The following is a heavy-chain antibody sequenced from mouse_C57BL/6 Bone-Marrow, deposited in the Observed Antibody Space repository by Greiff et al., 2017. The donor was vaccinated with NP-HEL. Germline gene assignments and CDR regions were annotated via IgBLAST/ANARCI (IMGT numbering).Heavy chain of an antibody. CDR2: ISSGRSTI. CDR3: ARRLDSKLPFDD. V-gene: IGHV5-17*01. Sequence: EVHLVESGGGLVKPGGSLKLSCAASGFTFSDYGMHWVRQAPEKGLEWVAYISSGRSTIYYADTVKGRFTISRDNAKNTLFLQMTSLRSEDTAMYYGARRLDSKLPFDDWGQGTTRTVSS. CDR1: GFTFSDYG. D-gene: IGHD2-5*01. J-gene: IGHJ2*01.